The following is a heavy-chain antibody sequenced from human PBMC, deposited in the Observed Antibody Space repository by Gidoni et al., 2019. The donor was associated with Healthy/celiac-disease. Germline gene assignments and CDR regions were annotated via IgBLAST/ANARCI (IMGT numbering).Heavy chain of an antibody. V-gene: IGHV3-33*01. CDR1: GFPVSRYG. J-gene: IGHJ5*02. CDR2: LWYDGIKK. CDR3: ARAMGLAAAGSYWFDP. Sequence: QVQLVESGGGVVQPGRSLRLSCAASGFPVSRYGMHWVRQAPGKGLECVAVLWYDGIKKSYADAVKGRFTISRDNAKNTLYLQMNSLRAEDTAVYYCARAMGLAAAGSYWFDPWGQGTLVNVSS. D-gene: IGHD6-13*01.